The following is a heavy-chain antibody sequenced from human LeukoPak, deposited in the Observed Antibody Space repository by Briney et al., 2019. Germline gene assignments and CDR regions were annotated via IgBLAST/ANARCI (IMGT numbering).Heavy chain of an antibody. Sequence: GGSLRLSCAASGFTFSDYYMIWIRQAPGKGLEWVSYISSSGSTIYYADSVKGRFTISRDNAKNSLYLQMNSLRAEDTAVYYCARYMTTVTTSWFDPWGQGTLVTVSS. V-gene: IGHV3-11*01. CDR3: ARYMTTVTTSWFDP. D-gene: IGHD4-17*01. CDR2: ISSSGSTI. CDR1: GFTFSDYY. J-gene: IGHJ5*02.